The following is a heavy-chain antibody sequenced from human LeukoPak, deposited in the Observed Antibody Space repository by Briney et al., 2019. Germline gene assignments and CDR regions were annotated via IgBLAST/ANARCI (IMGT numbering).Heavy chain of an antibody. J-gene: IGHJ3*02. CDR3: AGNLQWRAAFDI. CDR1: GFTFSSYA. Sequence: PGRSLRLSCAASGFTFSSYAMHWVRQAPGKGLEWVAAISYDGSNKYYADSVKGRFTISRDNSKNTLYLQMNSLRAEDTAVYYCAGNLQWRAAFDIWGQGTMVTVSS. CDR2: ISYDGSNK. D-gene: IGHD6-19*01. V-gene: IGHV3-30-3*01.